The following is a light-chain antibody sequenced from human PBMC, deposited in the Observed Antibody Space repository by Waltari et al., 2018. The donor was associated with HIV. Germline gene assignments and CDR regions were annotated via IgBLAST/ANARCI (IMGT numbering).Light chain of an antibody. V-gene: IGLV2-14*01. CDR3: SSYTSSATQV. J-gene: IGLJ1*01. Sequence: HSGLTPPASVSGSPGQAIPISCPGSRSDRGGYKYVSWYQQHPGKAPKLLIHEGTNRPSGVSNRFSASKSDNTASLTISGLQAEDEADYYCSSYTSSATQVFGTGTKVSV. CDR1: RSDRGGYKY. CDR2: EGT.